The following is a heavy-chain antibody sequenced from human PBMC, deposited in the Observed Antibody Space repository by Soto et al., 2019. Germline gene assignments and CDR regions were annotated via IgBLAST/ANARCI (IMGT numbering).Heavy chain of an antibody. CDR3: VRLEPGGSSRDVRAF. D-gene: IGHD6-13*01. CDR2: VSAYNGNT. V-gene: IGHV1-18*01. Sequence: ASVKVSCKASGYTFTTYGVSWVRQAPGQGLEWMGWVSAYNGNTNYAQKLQGRVTMTTDTSTSTAYMELRSLRSDDTAVYYCVRLEPGGSSRDVRAFGGQGTTDPVS. J-gene: IGHJ6*02. CDR1: GYTFTTYG.